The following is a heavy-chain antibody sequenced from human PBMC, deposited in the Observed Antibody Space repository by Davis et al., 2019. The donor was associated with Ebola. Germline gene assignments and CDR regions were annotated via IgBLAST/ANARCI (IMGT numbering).Heavy chain of an antibody. Sequence: GGSLRLSCGASGFPFSAYFMDWVRLTPGKGLEWVGLSRNNENRYNTEYAASVKGRFTISRDASKNLMYLEMNSLRTEDTAVYYCARTRREAGMIWGQGTPVTVSS. CDR1: GFPFSAYF. CDR3: ARTRREAGMI. V-gene: IGHV3-72*01. D-gene: IGHD6-19*01. CDR2: SRNNENRYNT. J-gene: IGHJ4*02.